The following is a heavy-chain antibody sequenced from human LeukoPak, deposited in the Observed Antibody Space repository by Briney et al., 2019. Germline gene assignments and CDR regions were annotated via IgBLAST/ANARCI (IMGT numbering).Heavy chain of an antibody. V-gene: IGHV4-34*01. D-gene: IGHD3-10*01. CDR2: INHSGST. J-gene: IGHJ4*02. CDR3: ASKSHYYGSGIYY. CDR1: GGSFSGYY. Sequence: SETLSLTCAVYGGSFSGYYWSWIRQPPGKGLEWIGEINHSGSTNYNPSLKSRVPISVDTSKNQFSLKLSSVTAADTAVYYCASKSHYYGSGIYYWGQGTLVTVSS.